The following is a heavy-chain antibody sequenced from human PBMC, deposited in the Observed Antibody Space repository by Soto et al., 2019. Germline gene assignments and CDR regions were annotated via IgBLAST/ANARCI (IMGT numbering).Heavy chain of an antibody. CDR3: AKDLTWNQADY. CDR1: GFTFSTYW. J-gene: IGHJ4*02. V-gene: IGHV3-7*01. D-gene: IGHD1-1*01. Sequence: GGSLRLSCAASGFTFSTYWMGWVRQAPGKGLEWVANIKQDGSEIYYVDPVKGRFTISRDNAKNSLYLQMNSLRAEDTAVYYCAKDLTWNQADYWGQGALVTVSS. CDR2: IKQDGSEI.